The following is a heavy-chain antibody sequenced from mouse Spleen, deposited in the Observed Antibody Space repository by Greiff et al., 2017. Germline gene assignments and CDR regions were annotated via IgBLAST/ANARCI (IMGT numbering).Heavy chain of an antibody. CDR3: ARPTYGNYWFAC. CDR2: IYPRSGNT. V-gene: IGHV1-81*01. Sequence: VQLQQSGAELARPGASVKLSCKASGYTFTSYGISWVKQRTGQGLEWIGEIYPRSGNTYYNEKFKGKATLTADKSSSTAYMELRSLTSEDSAVYFWARPTYGNYWFACWGQGTLVTVSA. CDR1: GYTFTSYG. J-gene: IGHJ3*01. D-gene: IGHD2-1*01.